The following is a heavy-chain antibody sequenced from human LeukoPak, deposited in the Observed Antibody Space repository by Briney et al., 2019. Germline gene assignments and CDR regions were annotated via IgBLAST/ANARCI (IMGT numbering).Heavy chain of an antibody. CDR1: GGSINSYY. CDR2: IFYSGST. CDR3: ARAGPWQIDP. V-gene: IGHV4-59*01. D-gene: IGHD3-10*01. Sequence: SETLSLTCTVSGGSINSYYWSWIRQPPGEGLEWIGRIFYSGSTSYNPSLKSRVTISVDRSKNQFSLKLNSVTAADTAVYYCARAGPWQIDPWGQGTLVTVSS. J-gene: IGHJ5*02.